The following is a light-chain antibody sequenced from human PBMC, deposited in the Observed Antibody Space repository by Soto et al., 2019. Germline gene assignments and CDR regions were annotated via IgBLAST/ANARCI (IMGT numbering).Light chain of an antibody. CDR1: QSVSLS. CDR3: QQSYSTLYT. Sequence: EIVLTQSPATLSLSPGGRATLSCRASQSVSLSLAWYQQKPGQAPRLLIYDASKRASGFPARFSGSGSGTDFTLTISSLEPEDFAVYYCQQSYSTLYTFGQGTKLEIK. CDR2: DAS. J-gene: IGKJ2*01. V-gene: IGKV3-11*01.